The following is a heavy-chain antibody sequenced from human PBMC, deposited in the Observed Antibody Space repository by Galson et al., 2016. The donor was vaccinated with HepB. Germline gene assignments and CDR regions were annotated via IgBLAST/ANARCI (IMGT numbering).Heavy chain of an antibody. J-gene: IGHJ4*02. CDR2: ISAYNGNT. CDR1: GYTFISHS. V-gene: IGHV1-18*01. Sequence: SVKVSCKASGYTFISHSISWVRQAPGQGLEWMGWISAYNGNTNYAQKLQGRVTMTIDTSTNTADMELRSLKSDDTAVYYCVREKAQNYGSGNRLDYSGQGTLVTVSS. CDR3: VREKAQNYGSGNRLDY. D-gene: IGHD3-10*01.